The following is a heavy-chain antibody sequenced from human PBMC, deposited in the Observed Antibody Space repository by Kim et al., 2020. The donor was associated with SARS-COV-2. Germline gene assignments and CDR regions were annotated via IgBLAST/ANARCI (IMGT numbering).Heavy chain of an antibody. CDR2: IYGGGSR. J-gene: IGHJ6*01. CDR1: GFTVSSSY. D-gene: IGHD2-8*01. Sequence: GGSLRLSCAASGFTVSSSYMNWVRQAPGKGLEWVSVIYGGGSRYYADSVKGRFTISRDNSKNTLDLQLNSLRAEDTAVYYCATDLGGTNMEVWRQGTTVT. V-gene: IGHV3-53*01. CDR3: ATDLGGTNMEV.